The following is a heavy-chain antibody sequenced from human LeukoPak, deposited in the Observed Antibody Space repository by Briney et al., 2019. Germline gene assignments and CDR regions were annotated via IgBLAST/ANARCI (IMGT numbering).Heavy chain of an antibody. D-gene: IGHD3-22*01. CDR3: ARDRSMDSSGYYSY. J-gene: IGHJ4*02. CDR2: INHSGST. CDR1: GGSFSGYY. Sequence: PSETLSLTCAVYGGSFSGYYWSWIRQPPGKGLEWIGEINHSGSTNYNPSHKSRVTISVDTSKNQFSLKLSSVTAADTAVYYCARDRSMDSSGYYSYWGQGTLVTVSS. V-gene: IGHV4-34*01.